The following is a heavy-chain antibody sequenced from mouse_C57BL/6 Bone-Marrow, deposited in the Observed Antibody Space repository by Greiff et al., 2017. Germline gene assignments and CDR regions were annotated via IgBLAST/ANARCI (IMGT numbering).Heavy chain of an antibody. J-gene: IGHJ4*01. D-gene: IGHD2-3*01. CDR2: ISNGGGST. CDR3: ASRYDGYCGAMGY. Sequence: EVHLVESGGGLVQPGGSLKLSCAASGFTFSDYYMYWVRQTPEKRLEWVAYISNGGGSTYYPDTVKGRFTISRDNAKNTLYLQLSRLKSEDTAMYYCASRYDGYCGAMGYWGQGTSVTVSS. V-gene: IGHV5-12*01. CDR1: GFTFSDYY.